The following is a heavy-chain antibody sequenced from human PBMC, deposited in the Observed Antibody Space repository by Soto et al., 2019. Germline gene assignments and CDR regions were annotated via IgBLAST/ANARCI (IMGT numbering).Heavy chain of an antibody. V-gene: IGHV4-31*03. J-gene: IGHJ2*01. CDR3: AREGGCGSQDWYLNV. Sequence: SETLSLTCTVSGGSISSGDYYWNWIRQHPGKGLEWIGYIYYSGSTYYNPSLKSRVTISVDTSKNQFSLKLSSVTAADTAVYYCAREGGCGSQDWYLNVWGRGTLVTVSS. D-gene: IGHD1-26*01. CDR2: IYYSGST. CDR1: GGSISSGDYY.